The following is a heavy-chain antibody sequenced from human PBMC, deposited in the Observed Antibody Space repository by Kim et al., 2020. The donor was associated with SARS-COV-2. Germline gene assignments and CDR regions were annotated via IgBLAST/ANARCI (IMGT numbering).Heavy chain of an antibody. CDR1: GFTFSSYA. J-gene: IGHJ4*02. Sequence: GGSLRLSCAASGFTFSSYAMNWVRQAPGKGLEWVSLITNGVGATYYINSVKGRFTISRDNAKNTVFLQMNRLRVDTAIYYCAKGTIGSCRGASCYPLDFWGQGTLVTVSS. CDR3: AKGTIGSCRGASCYPLDF. V-gene: IGHV3-23*01. D-gene: IGHD2-15*01. CDR2: ITNGVGAT.